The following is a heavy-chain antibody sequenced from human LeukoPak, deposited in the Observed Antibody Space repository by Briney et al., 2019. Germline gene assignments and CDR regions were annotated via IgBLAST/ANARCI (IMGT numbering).Heavy chain of an antibody. CDR3: ATERSNSLNY. V-gene: IGHV3-66*02. Sequence: GGSLRLSCAASGFTLSSNHMNWVRQAPGEGVEWVSDIYGGGSTYYADSVKGRFTISRDNSKNTLDLQMSSRRAEDTAVYYCATERSNSLNYWGQGTLVTVSS. CDR1: GFTLSSNH. D-gene: IGHD6-6*01. J-gene: IGHJ4*02. CDR2: IYGGGST.